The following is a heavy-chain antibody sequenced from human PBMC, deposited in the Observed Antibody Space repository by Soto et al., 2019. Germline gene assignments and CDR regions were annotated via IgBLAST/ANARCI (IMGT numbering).Heavy chain of an antibody. J-gene: IGHJ4*02. CDR2: ISSSSSTI. CDR3: ARGVWGTGTPYHFDY. Sequence: GGSLRLSCAASGFTFSSYSMNWVRQAPGKGLEWVSYISSSSSTIYYADSVKGRFTISRDNAKNSLYLQMNSLRAEDTAVYYCARGVWGTGTPYHFDYWGQGTLVTVSS. D-gene: IGHD1-1*01. CDR1: GFTFSSYS. V-gene: IGHV3-48*01.